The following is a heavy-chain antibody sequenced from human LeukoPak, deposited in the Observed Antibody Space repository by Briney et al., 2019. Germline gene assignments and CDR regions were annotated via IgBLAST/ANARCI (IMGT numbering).Heavy chain of an antibody. CDR3: ARGRATVTTHWFDP. J-gene: IGHJ5*02. CDR2: MNPNSGNT. D-gene: IGHD4-11*01. V-gene: IGHV1-8*03. CDR1: GYTFTNYD. Sequence: GASVKVSCQASGYTFTNYDINWVRLATGRGLEWMGWMNPNSGNTGYAQKFRGRVTITRNTSISTAYMELRSLTSEDTAVYYCARGRATVTTHWFDPWGQGTLVTVSS.